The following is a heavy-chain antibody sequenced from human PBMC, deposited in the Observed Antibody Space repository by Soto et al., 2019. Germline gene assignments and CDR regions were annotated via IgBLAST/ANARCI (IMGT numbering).Heavy chain of an antibody. CDR1: GGSISSGGYF. V-gene: IGHV4-31*03. J-gene: IGHJ4*02. CDR3: ARFAKEENPKVGSWYYFDY. D-gene: IGHD6-13*01. Sequence: PSETLSLTCTVSGGSISSGGYFWSWVRQHPGKGLEWIGNIYYSGRTYYNPSLQSRVTISVDTSKNQFSLKLSSVTAADPAVYYCARFAKEENPKVGSWYYFDYWGQGTRVTVSS. CDR2: IYYSGRT.